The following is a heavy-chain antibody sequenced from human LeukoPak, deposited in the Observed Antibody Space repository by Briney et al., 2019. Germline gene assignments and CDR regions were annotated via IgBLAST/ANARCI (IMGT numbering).Heavy chain of an antibody. CDR3: ARHWAYYDFWSGYYASEYNWFDP. Sequence: SETLSLTCAVSGYSISSGYYWGWIRQPPGKGLEWIGSIYHSGSTYYNPSLKSRVTISVDTSKNQFSLKLSSVTAADTAVYYCARHWAYYDFWSGYYASEYNWFDPWGQGTLVTVSS. V-gene: IGHV4-38-2*01. CDR1: GYSISSGYY. D-gene: IGHD3-3*01. J-gene: IGHJ5*02. CDR2: IYHSGST.